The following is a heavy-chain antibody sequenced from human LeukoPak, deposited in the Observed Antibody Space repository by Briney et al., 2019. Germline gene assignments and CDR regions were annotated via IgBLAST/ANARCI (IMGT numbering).Heavy chain of an antibody. CDR2: IYYSGST. CDR1: GGSISSYY. Sequence: SETLSLTCTVSGGSISSYYWSWIRQPPGKGLEWIGYIYYSGSTNYNPSLKSRVTISVDTSKNQFSLKLSSVTAGDTAVYYCARTLLTPDAFDIWGQGTMVTVSS. V-gene: IGHV4-59*01. J-gene: IGHJ3*02. CDR3: ARTLLTPDAFDI.